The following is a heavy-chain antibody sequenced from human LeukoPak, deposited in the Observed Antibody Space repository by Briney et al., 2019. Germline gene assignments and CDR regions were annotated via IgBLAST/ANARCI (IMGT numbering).Heavy chain of an antibody. D-gene: IGHD3-10*01. Sequence: SVKVSCKASGGTFSSYAISWVRQAPGQGLDWMGGIIPIFGTANYAQKFQGRVTITTDESTSTAYMELSSLRSEDTAVYYCASLPTDYYGSGSYYNGGYWGQGTLVTVSS. V-gene: IGHV1-69*05. CDR2: IIPIFGTA. CDR1: GGTFSSYA. CDR3: ASLPTDYYGSGSYYNGGY. J-gene: IGHJ4*02.